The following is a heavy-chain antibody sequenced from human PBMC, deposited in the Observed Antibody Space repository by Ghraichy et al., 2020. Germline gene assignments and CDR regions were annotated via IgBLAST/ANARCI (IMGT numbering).Heavy chain of an antibody. D-gene: IGHD5-12*01. CDR3: ARALGYSGYDWHY. J-gene: IGHJ4*02. Sequence: GGSLRLSCAASGFTFSDYYMSWVRQAPGKGLEWVAYITSSSDTTYADSVKGRFTISRDNAKNSVYLQMNSLRAEDTAVYYCARALGYSGYDWHYWGQGTLVTVSS. CDR2: ITSSSDT. CDR1: GFTFSDYY. V-gene: IGHV3-11*06.